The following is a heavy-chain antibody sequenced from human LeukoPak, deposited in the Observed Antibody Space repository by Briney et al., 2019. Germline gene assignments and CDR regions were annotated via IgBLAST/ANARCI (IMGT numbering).Heavy chain of an antibody. CDR1: GGSISSGGYY. J-gene: IGHJ6*02. Sequence: SQTLSLTCTVSGGSISSGGYYWSWIRQHPGKGLEWIGYIYYSGSTYYNPSLKSRVTISVDTSKNQFSLKLSSVTAADTPVYYCARGGKPPMDVWGQGTTVTVSS. V-gene: IGHV4-31*03. D-gene: IGHD4-23*01. CDR2: IYYSGST. CDR3: ARGGKPPMDV.